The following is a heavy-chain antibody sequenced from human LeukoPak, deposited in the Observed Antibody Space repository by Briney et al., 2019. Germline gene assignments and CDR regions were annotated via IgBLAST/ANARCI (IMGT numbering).Heavy chain of an antibody. CDR2: ISSSSSYT. Sequence: GGSLRLSCAASGFTFSDYYMSWIRQAPGKGLEWVSYISSSSSYTNYADSAKGRFTISRDNAKNSLYLQMNSLRAEDTAVYYCARDTVAGPYYFDYWGQGTLVTVSS. CDR1: GFTFSDYY. J-gene: IGHJ4*02. V-gene: IGHV3-11*05. CDR3: ARDTVAGPYYFDY. D-gene: IGHD6-19*01.